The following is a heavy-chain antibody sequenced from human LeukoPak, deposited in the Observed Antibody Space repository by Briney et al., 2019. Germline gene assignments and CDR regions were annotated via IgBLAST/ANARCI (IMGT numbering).Heavy chain of an antibody. D-gene: IGHD4-17*01. CDR3: ARGEKDYGDYVGSYWYFDL. J-gene: IGHJ2*01. CDR1: GGSISSSSYY. CDR2: IYYSGST. Sequence: SETLSLTCTVSGGSISSSSYYWGWIRQPPGKGLEWIGSIYYSGSTYYNPSLKSRVTISVDTSKNQFSLQLNSVTPEDTAVYYCARGEKDYGDYVGSYWYFDLWGRGTLVTVSS. V-gene: IGHV4-39*07.